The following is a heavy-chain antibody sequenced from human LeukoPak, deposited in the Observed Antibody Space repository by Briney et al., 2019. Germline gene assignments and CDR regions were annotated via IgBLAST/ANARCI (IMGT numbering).Heavy chain of an antibody. CDR1: GGTFSSYA. CDR2: IIPIFGTA. V-gene: IGHV1-69*13. Sequence: SVKVSCKASGGTFSSYAINWVRQAPGQGLEWMGGIIPIFGTANYAQKFQGRVTITADESTSTAYMELSSLRSEDTAVYYCARLVFREYGYHRPYYFDYWGQGTLVTVSS. CDR3: ARLVFREYGYHRPYYFDY. J-gene: IGHJ4*02. D-gene: IGHD5-18*01.